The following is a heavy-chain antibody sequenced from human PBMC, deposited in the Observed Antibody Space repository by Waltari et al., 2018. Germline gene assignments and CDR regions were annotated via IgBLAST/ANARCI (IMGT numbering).Heavy chain of an antibody. V-gene: IGHV1-69*02. CDR3: AGAPRNYDFWSGYYLAV. Sequence: QVQLVQSGAEVKKPGSSVKVSCKASGDTFSSYIFTWVRQAPGQGLEWMGRSIPILDIANYDKKFQGRVTITADKSTSTAYMALSSLRSEDTAVYYCAGAPRNYDFWSGYYLAVWGQGTTVTVSS. J-gene: IGHJ6*02. D-gene: IGHD3-3*01. CDR1: GDTFSSYI. CDR2: SIPILDIA.